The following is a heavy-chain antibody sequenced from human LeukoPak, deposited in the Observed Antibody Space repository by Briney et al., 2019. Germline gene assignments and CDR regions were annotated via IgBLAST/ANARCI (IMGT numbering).Heavy chain of an antibody. CDR2: INTDGSSA. D-gene: IGHD3-10*01. J-gene: IGHJ3*02. CDR3: AMVRGVIPKTNDAFDI. Sequence: GGSLRLSCAASGFTFSSYLMHRVRQAPGKGLVWVSRINTDGSSANYADSVKGRFTISRDNAKNTLYLQMNSLRAEDTAVYYCAMVRGVIPKTNDAFDIWGQGTMVTVSS. CDR1: GFTFSSYL. V-gene: IGHV3-74*01.